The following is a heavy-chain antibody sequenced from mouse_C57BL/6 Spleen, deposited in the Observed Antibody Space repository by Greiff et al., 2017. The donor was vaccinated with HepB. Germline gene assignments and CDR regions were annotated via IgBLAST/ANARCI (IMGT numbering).Heavy chain of an antibody. Sequence: QVQLQQPGAELVKPGASVKLSCKASGYTFTSYWMHWVKQRPGQGLEWIGMIHPNSGSTNYNEKFKSKATLPVDKSSSTAYKQLSSLTSEDSAVYYCARHYGSSYVYYFDYWGQGTTLTVSS. V-gene: IGHV1-64*01. CDR1: GYTFTSYW. CDR2: IHPNSGST. CDR3: ARHYGSSYVYYFDY. J-gene: IGHJ2*01. D-gene: IGHD1-1*01.